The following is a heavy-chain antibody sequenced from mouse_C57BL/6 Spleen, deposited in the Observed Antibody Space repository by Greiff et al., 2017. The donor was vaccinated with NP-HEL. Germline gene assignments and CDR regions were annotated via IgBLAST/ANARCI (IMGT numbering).Heavy chain of an antibody. CDR2: IYPGDGDT. D-gene: IGHD2-5*01. CDR3: ARRGYSSRWYAMDY. V-gene: IGHV1-82*01. Sequence: VKLMESGPELVKPGASVKISCKASGYAFSSSWMNWVKQRPGKGLEWIGRIYPGDGDTNYNGKFKGKATLTADKSSSTAYMQLSSLTSEDSAVYFCARRGYSSRWYAMDYWGQGTSVTVSS. J-gene: IGHJ4*01. CDR1: GYAFSSSW.